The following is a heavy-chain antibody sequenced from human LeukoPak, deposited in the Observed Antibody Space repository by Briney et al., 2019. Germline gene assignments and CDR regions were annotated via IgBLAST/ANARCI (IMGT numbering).Heavy chain of an antibody. CDR3: ARDAVLVHLFGDLAGWLDP. CDR1: GFAFSSYG. J-gene: IGHJ5*02. CDR2: ISYDGDNK. V-gene: IGHV3-30-3*01. Sequence: PGGSLGLSCVGSGFAFSSYGMHWVRQAPGKGLEWLAIISYDGDNKHYADSVKGRFTISRDNSKNTLYLQINGLRPDDTAVYFCARDAVLVHLFGDLAGWLDPWGQGTVVTVSS. D-gene: IGHD6-13*01.